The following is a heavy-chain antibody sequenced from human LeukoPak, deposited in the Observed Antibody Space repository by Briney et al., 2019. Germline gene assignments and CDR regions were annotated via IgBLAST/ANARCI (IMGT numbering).Heavy chain of an antibody. D-gene: IGHD6-19*01. CDR3: AREHSCGRPFDY. J-gene: IGHJ4*02. V-gene: IGHV1-69*13. CDR2: IIPIFGTA. Sequence: SVKVSCKASGGTFSSYAISWVRQAPGQGLEWMGGIIPIFGTANYAQKFQGRVTITADESTSTAYMELSSLRSEDTAVYYCAREHSCGRPFDYWGQGTLVTVSS. CDR1: GGTFSSYA.